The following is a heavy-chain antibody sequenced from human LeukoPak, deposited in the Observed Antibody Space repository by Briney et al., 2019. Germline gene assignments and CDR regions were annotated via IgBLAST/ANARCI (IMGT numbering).Heavy chain of an antibody. Sequence: SETLSLTCTVSGGSISSYYWSWIRQPPGKGVEWIGYIYYSGSTNYNPSLKSRVTISVDTSKNQFSLKLSSVTAADTAAYYCARRSLHFDYWGQGTLVTVSS. CDR3: ARRSLHFDY. CDR1: GGSISSYY. CDR2: IYYSGST. J-gene: IGHJ4*02. D-gene: IGHD6-19*01. V-gene: IGHV4-59*08.